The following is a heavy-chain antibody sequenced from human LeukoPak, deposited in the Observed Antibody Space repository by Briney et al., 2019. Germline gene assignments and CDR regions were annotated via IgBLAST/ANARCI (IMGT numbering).Heavy chain of an antibody. D-gene: IGHD3-16*02. J-gene: IGHJ4*02. CDR2: IYPRDSDI. CDR3: ARMIGLGEVSPYFDY. V-gene: IGHV5-51*01. CDR1: GYSFTSYW. Sequence: GESLKISCKGSGYSFTSYWIAWDRQMPEKGLEWMGIIYPRDSDIRYNPPFQGQVTISADKSISTAYLQWSSLKASDTAMYYCARMIGLGEVSPYFDYWGQGTLVTVSS.